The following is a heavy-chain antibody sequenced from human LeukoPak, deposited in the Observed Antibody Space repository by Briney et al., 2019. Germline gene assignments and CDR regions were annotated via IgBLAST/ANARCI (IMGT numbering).Heavy chain of an antibody. J-gene: IGHJ3*02. D-gene: IGHD1-26*01. Sequence: ASETLSLTCAVYGGSFSGYYWSWIRQPPGKGLEWIGEINHSGSTNYNPSLKSRVTISVDKSKNQFSLKLSSVTAADTAVYYCASSVGAPHGAFDIWGQGTMVTVSS. V-gene: IGHV4-34*01. CDR2: INHSGST. CDR1: GGSFSGYY. CDR3: ASSVGAPHGAFDI.